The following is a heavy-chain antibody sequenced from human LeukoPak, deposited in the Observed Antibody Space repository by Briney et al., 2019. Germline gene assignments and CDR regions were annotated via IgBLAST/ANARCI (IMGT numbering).Heavy chain of an antibody. V-gene: IGHV4-39*02. J-gene: IGHJ4*02. Sequence: SETLSLTCSVSGGSIIDSSYYWGWIRQPPEKGLEWIGSIYYTGGTYYSPSLKSRVTISVDTSKNQFSLKLSSVTAADTAVYYCARDYSSSLRYYFDYWGQGTLVTVSS. CDR3: ARDYSSSLRYYFDY. CDR1: GGSIIDSSYY. CDR2: IYYTGGT. D-gene: IGHD6-13*01.